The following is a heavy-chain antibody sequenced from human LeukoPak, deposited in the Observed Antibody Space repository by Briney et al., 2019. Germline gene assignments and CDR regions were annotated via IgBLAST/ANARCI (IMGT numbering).Heavy chain of an antibody. D-gene: IGHD2-15*01. CDR2: ISYDGSNK. J-gene: IGHJ6*02. Sequence: GRSLRLSCAASGFTFSSYAMHWVRQAPGKGLEWVAVISYDGSNKYYADSVKGRFTISRDNSKNTLYLQMNSLRAEDTAVYYYARAGDCSGGSCYSSSSHYYYYYGMDVWGQGTTVTVSS. V-gene: IGHV3-30-3*01. CDR3: ARAGDCSGGSCYSSSSHYYYYYGMDV. CDR1: GFTFSSYA.